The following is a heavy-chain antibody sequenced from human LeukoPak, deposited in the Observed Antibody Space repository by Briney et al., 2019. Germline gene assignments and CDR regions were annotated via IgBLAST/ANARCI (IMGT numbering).Heavy chain of an antibody. CDR2: IYNRDNT. V-gene: IGHV4-4*07. CDR3: ARGPRGADSYSVDY. Sequence: SETLSLTCTVSGASISGYYCSWIRQSAGKGREWIGRIYNRDNTNYDPSLKSRVTMSIDTSKNQFSLNLNSMTAADTAVYYCARGPRGADSYSVDYWGQGTLVTVSS. D-gene: IGHD2-21*02. CDR1: GASISGYY. J-gene: IGHJ4*02.